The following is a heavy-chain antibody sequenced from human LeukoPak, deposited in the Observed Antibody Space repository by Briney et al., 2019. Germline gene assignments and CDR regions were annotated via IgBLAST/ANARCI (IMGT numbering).Heavy chain of an antibody. CDR1: GYSFTSHW. CDR2: IDPSDSYT. V-gene: IGHV5-10-1*01. J-gene: IGHJ3*02. D-gene: IGHD4-17*01. CDR3: ARLGDYGDYDAFDI. Sequence: GESLKISCKGSGYSFTSHWISWVRQMPGKGLEWMGRIDPSDSYTNYSPSFQGHVTISADKSNSTAYLQWSSLRASDTAMYYCARLGDYGDYDAFDIWGQGTMVTVSS.